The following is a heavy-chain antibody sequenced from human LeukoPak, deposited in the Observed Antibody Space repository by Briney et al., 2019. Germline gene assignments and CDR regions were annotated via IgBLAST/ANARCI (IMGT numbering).Heavy chain of an antibody. D-gene: IGHD6-19*01. Sequence: PGGSLRLSCAASGFTFSSYAMHWVRQAPGKGLEWVAVISYDGSNKYYADSVKGRFTISRDNSKNTLYLQMNSLRAEDTAVYYCARESSQQWLTKVAHGMDVWGQGTTVTVSS. V-gene: IGHV3-30*01. J-gene: IGHJ6*02. CDR1: GFTFSSYA. CDR3: ARESSQQWLTKVAHGMDV. CDR2: ISYDGSNK.